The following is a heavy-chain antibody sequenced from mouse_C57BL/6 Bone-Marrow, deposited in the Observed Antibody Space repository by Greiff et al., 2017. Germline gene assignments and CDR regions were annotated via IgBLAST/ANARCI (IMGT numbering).Heavy chain of an antibody. CDR1: GFSFTSYG. D-gene: IGHD2-4*01. CDR3: SKNRGLRLAY. J-gene: IGHJ3*01. V-gene: IGHV2-5*01. CDR2: IWRGGST. Sequence: VQLQQSGPGLVQPSQCLSITCTVSGFSFTSYGVHWVRQSPGKGLEWLGVIWRGGSTDYNAAFMSRLSIPKANSKGNVFFKMNSMQADDTAIYYCSKNRGLRLAYWGRGTLVTVSA.